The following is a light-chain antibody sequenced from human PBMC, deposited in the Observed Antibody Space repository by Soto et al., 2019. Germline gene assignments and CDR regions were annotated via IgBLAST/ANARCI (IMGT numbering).Light chain of an antibody. CDR2: LAS. CDR3: QQSYNTPT. Sequence: DIQMTQSPSSVSASVGDRVSITCRASQTISRYLNWYHQKPGKAPKLLIYLASNLQSGVSSRFSGGASGTDFTLTISSLQPEDSGTYYCQQSYNTPTFGGGTKLEIK. CDR1: QTISRY. V-gene: IGKV1-39*01. J-gene: IGKJ4*01.